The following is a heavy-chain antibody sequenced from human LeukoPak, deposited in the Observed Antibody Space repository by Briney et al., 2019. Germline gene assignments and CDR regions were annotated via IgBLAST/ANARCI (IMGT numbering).Heavy chain of an antibody. CDR3: ARLQFGELLKGAYYFDY. CDR2: INPNSGGT. V-gene: IGHV1-2*02. D-gene: IGHD3-10*01. Sequence: ASVKVSCKASGYTFTDYYIHWVRQAPGQGLEWMGWINPNSGGTNSAQKFRGRVTMTRDTSISTAYMEVSRLRSDDTAVYYCARLQFGELLKGAYYFDYWGQGTLVTVSS. CDR1: GYTFTDYY. J-gene: IGHJ4*02.